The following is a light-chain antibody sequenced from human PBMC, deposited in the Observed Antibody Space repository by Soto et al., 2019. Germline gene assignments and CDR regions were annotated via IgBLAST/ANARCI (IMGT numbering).Light chain of an antibody. CDR1: QYISSSY. J-gene: IGKJ1*01. CDR3: HHYGYPPWT. V-gene: IGKV3-20*01. Sequence: EIVLTQSPGTLSLSPGERATLSCRASQYISSSYLAWYQQKPGQAPRLLIYGASNRATGIPDRFSGGGSGTDFTLTIGRLEPEDFAVYSCHHYGYPPWTFGQGTKVEIK. CDR2: GAS.